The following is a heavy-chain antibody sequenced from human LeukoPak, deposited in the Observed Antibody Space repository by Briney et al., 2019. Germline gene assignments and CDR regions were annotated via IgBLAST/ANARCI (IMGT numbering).Heavy chain of an antibody. V-gene: IGHV4-30-4*08. D-gene: IGHD6-13*01. CDR3: ARAGHSSSWYSLDY. Sequence: SQTLSLTCTVSGGSISSGDYYWSWIRQPPGKGLERIGYIYYSGSTYYNPSLKSRVTISVDTSKNQFSLKLSSVTAADTAVYYCARAGHSSSWYSLDYWGQGTLVTVSS. CDR1: GGSISSGDYY. CDR2: IYYSGST. J-gene: IGHJ4*02.